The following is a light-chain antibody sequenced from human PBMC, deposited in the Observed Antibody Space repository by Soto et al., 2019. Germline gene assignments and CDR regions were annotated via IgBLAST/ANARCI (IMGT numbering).Light chain of an antibody. Sequence: QAVVTQPASVSGSPGQSITISCTGTSSDVGGYNYVSWYQQHPGKAPKLMIYDVSNRPSGVSNRFSGSESGNTASLTISGLQAEDEADYYCSSYTSSSTLNVFGTGTKLTVL. V-gene: IGLV2-14*01. CDR1: SSDVGGYNY. J-gene: IGLJ1*01. CDR3: SSYTSSSTLNV. CDR2: DVS.